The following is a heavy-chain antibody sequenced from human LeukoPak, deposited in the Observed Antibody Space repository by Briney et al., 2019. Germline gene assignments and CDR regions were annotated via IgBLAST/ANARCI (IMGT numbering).Heavy chain of an antibody. CDR3: ARVQSLRGLQLWRLYYFDS. J-gene: IGHJ4*02. CDR1: GYTFTSYD. CDR2: MNPDSGNT. Sequence: VASVTVSCRASGYTFTSYDINWVRQATGQGLEWMGWMNPDSGNTGYSQKFQGRVIITRNTSISTAYMELSSLRSEDTAVYYCARVQSLRGLQLWRLYYFDSWGQGTRVTVSS. V-gene: IGHV1-8*01. D-gene: IGHD5-18*01.